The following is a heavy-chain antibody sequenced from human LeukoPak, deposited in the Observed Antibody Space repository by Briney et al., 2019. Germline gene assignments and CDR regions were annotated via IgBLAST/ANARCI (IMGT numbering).Heavy chain of an antibody. D-gene: IGHD3-22*01. V-gene: IGHV1-8*01. CDR2: MNPNSGNT. CDR1: GYTFTSYD. Sequence: ASVKVSCKASGYTFTSYDINWVRQATGQGLEWMGWMNPNSGNTGYAQKFQGRVTMTRNTSISTAYMELSSLRSEDTAVYYCARVHSGYYLWYYYGMDVWGQGTTVTVSS. J-gene: IGHJ6*02. CDR3: ARVHSGYYLWYYYGMDV.